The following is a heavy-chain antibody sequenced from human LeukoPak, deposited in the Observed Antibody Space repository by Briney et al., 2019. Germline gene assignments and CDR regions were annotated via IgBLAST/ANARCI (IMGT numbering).Heavy chain of an antibody. J-gene: IGHJ3*02. D-gene: IGHD2-2*01. Sequence: PGGSLRLSCAASGFTVSSNYMSWVRQAPGKGLEWVSVIYSGGSTYYADSVKGRFTISRDNSKNTLYLQTNSLRAEDTAVYYCAKDDCSSTSCYAPVDAFDIWGQGTMVTVSS. CDR2: IYSGGST. CDR1: GFTVSSNY. V-gene: IGHV3-53*01. CDR3: AKDDCSSTSCYAPVDAFDI.